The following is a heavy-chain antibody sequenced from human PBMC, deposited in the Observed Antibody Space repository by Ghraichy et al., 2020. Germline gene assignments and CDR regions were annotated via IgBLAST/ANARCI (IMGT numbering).Heavy chain of an antibody. Sequence: GGSLRLSCAASGFTFDDYAMHWVRQTLEKGLEWVSGISRNSGSRGYADSVKGRFTISRDNAKNSLYLQMNRLRAEDTALYYCGKGPSQYYDSSGLPVVDVWGQGTTVIVSS. D-gene: IGHD3-22*01. J-gene: IGHJ6*02. CDR2: ISRNSGSR. CDR3: GKGPSQYYDSSGLPVVDV. V-gene: IGHV3-9*01. CDR1: GFTFDDYA.